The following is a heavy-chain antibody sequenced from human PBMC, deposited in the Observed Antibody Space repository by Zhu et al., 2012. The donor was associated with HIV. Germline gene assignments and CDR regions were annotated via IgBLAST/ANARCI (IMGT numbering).Heavy chain of an antibody. Sequence: QVQVQQWGAELLKPSETLSLTCAVYGGSFSGYYWSWVRQPPGKGLEWIGEINHSGNTNYNPSLKSRVTMSIDTSKNQFSLKLSSVTAADTAVYYCARPNYFTSGSYNYFDYWGPGKPGHRLL. CDR1: GGSFSGYY. D-gene: IGHD3-10*01. CDR3: ARPNYFTSGSYNYFDY. CDR2: INHSGNT. J-gene: IGHJ4*02. V-gene: IGHV4-34*01.